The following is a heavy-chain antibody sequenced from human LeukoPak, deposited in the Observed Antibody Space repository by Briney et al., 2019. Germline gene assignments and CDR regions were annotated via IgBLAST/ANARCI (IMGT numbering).Heavy chain of an antibody. Sequence: PGGSLRLSCAASGFTFSSYAMSWVRQAPGKGLEWVSAISGSGGSTYYADSVKGRFTISRDNSKNTLYLQMNSLRAEDTAVYYCAKDRYGYSYGSNWFDPWGQGTLVTVSS. D-gene: IGHD5-18*01. CDR3: AKDRYGYSYGSNWFDP. V-gene: IGHV3-23*01. CDR1: GFTFSSYA. CDR2: ISGSGGST. J-gene: IGHJ5*02.